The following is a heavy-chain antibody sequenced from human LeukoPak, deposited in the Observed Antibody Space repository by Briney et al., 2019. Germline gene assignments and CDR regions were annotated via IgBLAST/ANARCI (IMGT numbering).Heavy chain of an antibody. V-gene: IGHV1-46*04. J-gene: IGHJ5*02. Sequence: ASVKVSCKASGYTFTTYYMHWVRQAPGQGLEWMGMFNPSGGSTTYAQKLQVRITMTRDTSTNTVYMELSSLRSEDTAVYYCARDLWGPFDPWGQGTLVTVSS. CDR3: ARDLWGPFDP. D-gene: IGHD3-16*01. CDR1: GYTFTTYY. CDR2: FNPSGGST.